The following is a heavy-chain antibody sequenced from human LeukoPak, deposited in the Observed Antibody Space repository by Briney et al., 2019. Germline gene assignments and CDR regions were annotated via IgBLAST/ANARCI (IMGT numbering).Heavy chain of an antibody. J-gene: IGHJ5*02. CDR1: GGTFSSYA. D-gene: IGHD4-17*01. V-gene: IGHV1-69*13. Sequence: GASVKVSCKASGGTFSSYAISWVRQAPGQGLERMGGIIPIFGTANYAQKFQGRVTITADESTSTAYMELSSLRSEDTAVYYCARGALRSNWFDPWGQGTLVTVSS. CDR3: ARGALRSNWFDP. CDR2: IIPIFGTA.